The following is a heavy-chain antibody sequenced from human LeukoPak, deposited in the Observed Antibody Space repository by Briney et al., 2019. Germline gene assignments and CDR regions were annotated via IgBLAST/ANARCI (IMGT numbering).Heavy chain of an antibody. J-gene: IGHJ4*02. CDR3: ARGGRDGYTLYPLDY. CDR2: IYYSGST. D-gene: IGHD5-24*01. V-gene: IGHV4-59*08. CDR1: GGSISSYY. Sequence: SETLSLTCTVSGGSISSYYWSWIRQPPGKGLEWIGYIYYSGSTNYNPSLKSRVTISVDTSKNQLSLKLRSVTAADTAVYYCARGGRDGYTLYPLDYWGQGTLVTVSS.